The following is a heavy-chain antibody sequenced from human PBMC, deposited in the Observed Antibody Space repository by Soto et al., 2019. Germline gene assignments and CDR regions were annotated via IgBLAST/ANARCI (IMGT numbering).Heavy chain of an antibody. V-gene: IGHV3-33*03. D-gene: IGHD1-1*01. Sequence: GGSLSPSSATSGLPFIDYVMHCVRQAPGTGLERVAVLWYHGSDKFYADSVKGRFTISRENSKNTLYLQMNSLRAEDTGVYYCARDHVGQTGHFMFEKWGQG. CDR1: GLPFIDYV. CDR3: ARDHVGQTGHFMFEK. J-gene: IGHJ4*02. CDR2: LWYHGSDK.